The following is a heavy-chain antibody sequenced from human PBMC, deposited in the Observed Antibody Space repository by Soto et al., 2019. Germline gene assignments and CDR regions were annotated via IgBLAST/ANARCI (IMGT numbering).Heavy chain of an antibody. CDR2: IDPADSYA. J-gene: IGHJ6*02. V-gene: IGHV5-10-1*01. Sequence: PGESLKISCTASGYNFVTYWITWVRQKPGKGLEWMGRIDPADSYARYSPSFEGHVTMSVGRSINTAYLQWNSLRASDSAIYYCAKNIEDFYFGLDAWGQGTSVTVS. CDR1: GYNFVTYW. CDR3: AKNIEDFYFGLDA. D-gene: IGHD5-12*01.